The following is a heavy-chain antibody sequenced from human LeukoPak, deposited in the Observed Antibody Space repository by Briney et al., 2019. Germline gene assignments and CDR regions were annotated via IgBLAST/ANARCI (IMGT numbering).Heavy chain of an antibody. CDR3: TTDLGRSRIAPRFYY. CDR1: GFTFTSYA. CDR2: ISGSGGST. J-gene: IGHJ4*02. Sequence: GGSLRLSCAASGFTFTSYAMSWVRQAPGKGLEWVSAISGSGGSTYYAAPVKGRFTISRDDSKNTLYLQMNSLKTEDTAVYYCTTDLGRSRIAPRFYYWGQGTLVTVSS. D-gene: IGHD6-6*01. V-gene: IGHV3-23*01.